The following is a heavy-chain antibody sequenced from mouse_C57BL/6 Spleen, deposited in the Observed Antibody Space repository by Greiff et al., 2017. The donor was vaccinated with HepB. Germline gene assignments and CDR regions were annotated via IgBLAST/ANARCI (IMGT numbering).Heavy chain of an antibody. D-gene: IGHD3-2*02. CDR2: INYDGSST. V-gene: IGHV5-16*01. CDR3: ARGEGSSGYRYFDV. J-gene: IGHJ1*03. Sequence: EVHLVESEGGLVQPGSSMKLSCTASGFTFSDYYMAWVRQVPEKGLEWVANINYDGSSTYYLDSLKSRFIISRDNAKNILYLQMSSLKSEDTATYYCARGEGSSGYRYFDVWGTGTTVTVSS. CDR1: GFTFSDYY.